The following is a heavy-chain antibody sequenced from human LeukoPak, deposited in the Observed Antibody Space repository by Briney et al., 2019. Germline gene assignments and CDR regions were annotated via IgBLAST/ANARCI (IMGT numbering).Heavy chain of an antibody. J-gene: IGHJ6*03. CDR1: GFTFSNYW. Sequence: GGSLRLSCAASGFTFSNYWMHWVRQIPGKGLVWVSRINSDGSMTNYADPVKGRFTISRDNAKNTLYLQMNSLRVEDTAIYFCTRDQSSGSYHRYHYMDDWGKGTTVTVSS. CDR3: TRDQSSGSYHRYHYMDD. CDR2: INSDGSMT. D-gene: IGHD3-10*01. V-gene: IGHV3-74*01.